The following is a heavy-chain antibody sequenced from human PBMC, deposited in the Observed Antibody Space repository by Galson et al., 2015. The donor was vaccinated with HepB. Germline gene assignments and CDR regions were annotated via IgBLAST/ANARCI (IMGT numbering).Heavy chain of an antibody. CDR1: GFTFSSYA. J-gene: IGHJ4*02. Sequence: SLRLSCAASGFTFSSYAMSWVRQAPGKGLEWVSAISGSGGSTYYADSVKGRFTISRDNSKNTLYLQMNSLRAEDTAVYYCAKGGKEATVISSWVDYWGQGTLVTVSS. D-gene: IGHD4-23*01. CDR2: ISGSGGST. V-gene: IGHV3-23*01. CDR3: AKGGKEATVISSWVDY.